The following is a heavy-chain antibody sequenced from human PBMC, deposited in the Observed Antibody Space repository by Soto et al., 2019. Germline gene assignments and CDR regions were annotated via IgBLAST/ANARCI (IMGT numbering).Heavy chain of an antibody. CDR1: GFSFSISP. CDR2: ISYDGTNK. V-gene: IGHV3-30-3*01. D-gene: IGHD7-27*01. CDR3: ARDPKTSGGQHWAFNYFDS. Sequence: GGSLRLSCAASGFSFSISPMHWVRQAPGKGPEWVALISYDGTNKFYADSVKGRFTISRDNSKSTLYLQVDSPRPEDAAVYYCARDPKTSGGQHWAFNYFDSWGQGTLVTVSS. J-gene: IGHJ4*02.